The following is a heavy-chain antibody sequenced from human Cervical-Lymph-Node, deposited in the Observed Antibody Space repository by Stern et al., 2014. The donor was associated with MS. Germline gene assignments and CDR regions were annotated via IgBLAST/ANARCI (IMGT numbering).Heavy chain of an antibody. J-gene: IGHJ4*02. V-gene: IGHV5-51*01. Sequence: MQLVQSGPEVKMPGESLKISCQASGYTFTSYWIGWVPQMPGKGLEWIAIIFPGGFDIRYTPSFQGQVPISADKSSSTAYLQWNNLKASDTAIYYCARQRYFDYWGQGTLVTVSS. CDR1: GYTFTSYW. CDR2: IFPGGFDI. CDR3: ARQRYFDY.